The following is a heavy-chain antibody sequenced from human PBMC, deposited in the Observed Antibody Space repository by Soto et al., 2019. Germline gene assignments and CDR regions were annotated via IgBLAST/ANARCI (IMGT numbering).Heavy chain of an antibody. CDR2: IYYSGST. CDR1: GGSISSYY. D-gene: IGHD2-2*01. Sequence: AETLSLTCTVSGGSISSYYWSWIRQPPGKGLEWIGYIYYSGSTNYNPSLKSRVTISVDTSKNQFSLKLSSVTAADTAVYYCARDSTEYYYYYGMDVWGQGTTVTVSS. CDR3: ARDSTEYYYYYGMDV. V-gene: IGHV4-59*01. J-gene: IGHJ6*02.